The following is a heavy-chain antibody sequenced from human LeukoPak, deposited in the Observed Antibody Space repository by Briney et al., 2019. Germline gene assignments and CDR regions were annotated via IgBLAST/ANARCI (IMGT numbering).Heavy chain of an antibody. D-gene: IGHD3-10*01. CDR3: ARAGGYYSSGSYLGY. CDR2: FHNSGTS. J-gene: IGHJ4*02. CDR1: DDSISDYY. V-gene: IGHV4-59*01. Sequence: KPSETLSLTCTVSDDSISDYYRGWIRQPPGKGLEWIGYFHNSGTSTYNPSLKSRVTISADTSKNQFSLKLTSVTAADTAVYYCARAGGYYSSGSYLGYWGQGTLVTVSS.